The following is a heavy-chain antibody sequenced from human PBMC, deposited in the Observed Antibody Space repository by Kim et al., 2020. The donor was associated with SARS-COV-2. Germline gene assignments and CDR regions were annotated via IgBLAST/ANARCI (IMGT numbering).Heavy chain of an antibody. D-gene: IGHD3-22*01. CDR3: ARPSSVWYDSSGYSTPFDY. CDR2: INTNTGNP. V-gene: IGHV7-4-1*02. CDR1: GYTFTSYA. Sequence: ASVKVSCKASGYTFTSYAMNWVRQAPGQGLEWMGWINTNTGNPTYAQGFTGRFVFSLDTSVSTAYLQISSLKAEDTAVYYCARPSSVWYDSSGYSTPFDYWGQGTLVTVSS. J-gene: IGHJ4*02.